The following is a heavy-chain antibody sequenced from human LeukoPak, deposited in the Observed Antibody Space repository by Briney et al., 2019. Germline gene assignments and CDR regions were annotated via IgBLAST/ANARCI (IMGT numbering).Heavy chain of an antibody. J-gene: IGHJ3*02. CDR3: ARGIAAAHDAFDI. CDR2: IYSGGST. D-gene: IGHD6-13*01. CDR1: GFTVSSNC. Sequence: GGSLRLSCATSGFTVSSNCMSWVRQAPGKGLEWVSVIYSGGSTYYADSVKGRFTISRDNSKNTLYLQMNSLRAEDTAVYYCARGIAAAHDAFDIWGQGTMVTVSS. V-gene: IGHV3-53*01.